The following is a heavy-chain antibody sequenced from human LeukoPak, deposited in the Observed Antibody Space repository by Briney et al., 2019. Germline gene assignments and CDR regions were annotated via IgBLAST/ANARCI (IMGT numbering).Heavy chain of an antibody. CDR2: IYYSGST. CDR1: GGSLSSSSYY. V-gene: IGHV4-39*01. J-gene: IGHJ2*01. Sequence: PSETLSLTCTVSGGSLSSSSYYWGWIRQPPGKGLEWLGSIYYSGSTYYNPSPKSRVTISVDTSKNQFSLKLSSVTAADTAVYYCARRAVVYDFWSGYYTEWYFDLWGRGTLVTVSS. D-gene: IGHD3-3*01. CDR3: ARRAVVYDFWSGYYTEWYFDL.